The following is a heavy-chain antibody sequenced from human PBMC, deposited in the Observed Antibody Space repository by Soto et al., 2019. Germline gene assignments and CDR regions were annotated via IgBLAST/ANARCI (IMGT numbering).Heavy chain of an antibody. V-gene: IGHV4-59*01. CDR2: IYYSGST. Sequence: PSETLSLTCTVSGGSISSYYWSWIRQPPGKGLEWIGYIYYSGSTNYNPSLKSRVTISVDTSKNQFSLKLSSVTAADMAVYYCARVGTRSGWEGGLDYWGQGTLVTVSS. CDR3: ARVGTRSGWEGGLDY. CDR1: GGSISSYY. J-gene: IGHJ4*02. D-gene: IGHD6-19*01.